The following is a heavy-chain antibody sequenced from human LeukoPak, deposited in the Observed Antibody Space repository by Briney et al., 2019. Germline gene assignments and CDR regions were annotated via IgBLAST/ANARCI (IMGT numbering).Heavy chain of an antibody. D-gene: IGHD4/OR15-4a*01. CDR1: GGSINSRSDY. CDR3: ARRPGEYGGNDFDY. Sequence: SEPLSLTCTVSGGSINSRSDYWGWIRQPPGKGLEWIVSIYYSGSTHYNPSLKSRVTMSIDTSKNQFSLRLSSVTAADTAVYYCARRPGEYGGNDFDYWGQGTLVTVSS. CDR2: IYYSGST. V-gene: IGHV4-39*01. J-gene: IGHJ4*02.